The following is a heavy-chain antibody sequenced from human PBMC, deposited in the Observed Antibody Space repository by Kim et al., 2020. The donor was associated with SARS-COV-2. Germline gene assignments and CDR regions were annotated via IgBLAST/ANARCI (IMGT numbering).Heavy chain of an antibody. V-gene: IGHV3-30*01. J-gene: IGHJ4*02. CDR3: ARDWDVVVVIARGGWGLDY. Sequence: GRFTISRDNSKNTLYLQMNSLRPEDTAVYYCARDWDVVVVIARGGWGLDYWGQGTLVTVSS. D-gene: IGHD3-22*01.